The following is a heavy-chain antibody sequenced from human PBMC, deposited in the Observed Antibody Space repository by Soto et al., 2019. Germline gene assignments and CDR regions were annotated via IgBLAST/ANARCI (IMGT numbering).Heavy chain of an antibody. V-gene: IGHV1-18*01. J-gene: IGHJ5*02. Sequence: QVQLVQSGAEVKRPGASVKVSCKASGYTFTSYGISWVRQAPGQGLEWMGWINVYNGNTNYAQKFQGRVTMTTDTSXRXXYRELRSLRAADTAVYDCASDILREGFGESNWLDRWGQGTLVTVSS. CDR3: ASDILREGFGESNWLDR. D-gene: IGHD3-10*01. CDR2: INVYNGNT. CDR1: GYTFTSYG.